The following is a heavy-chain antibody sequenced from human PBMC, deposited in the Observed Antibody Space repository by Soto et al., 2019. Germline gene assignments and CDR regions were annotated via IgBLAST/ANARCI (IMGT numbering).Heavy chain of an antibody. J-gene: IGHJ4*02. CDR2: ISAYNGNT. V-gene: IGHV1-18*01. Sequence: ASVKVSCKASGYTFTSYGISWVRQAPGQGLEWMGWISAYNGNTNYAQKLQGRVTMTTDTSTSTAYMELRSLRSDDTAVYYCARGLWFGESKEGYYFDYWGQGTLVTVS. CDR3: ARGLWFGESKEGYYFDY. D-gene: IGHD3-10*01. CDR1: GYTFTSYG.